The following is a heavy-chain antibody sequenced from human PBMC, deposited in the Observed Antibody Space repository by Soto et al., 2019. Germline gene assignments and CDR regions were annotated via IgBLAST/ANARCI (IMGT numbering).Heavy chain of an antibody. CDR2: IYYSGST. J-gene: IGHJ4*02. V-gene: IGHV4-39*01. CDR3: ATNQQIAVAGEFDY. CDR1: GGSISSSSYY. D-gene: IGHD6-19*01. Sequence: PSETLSLTCTVSGGSISSSSYYWGWIRQPPGKGLEWIGSIYYSGSTYYNPSLKSRVTISVDTSKNQFSLKLSSVTAADTAVYYCATNQQIAVAGEFDYWGQGTLVTVSS.